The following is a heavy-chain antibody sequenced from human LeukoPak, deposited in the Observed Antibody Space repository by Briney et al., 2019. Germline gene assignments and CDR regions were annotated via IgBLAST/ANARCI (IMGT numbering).Heavy chain of an antibody. D-gene: IGHD2-21*01. CDR3: ARNIPVTRWGY. V-gene: IGHV3-66*01. CDR1: GFTVSNNY. J-gene: IGHJ4*02. Sequence: GGSLRLSSAASGFTVSNNYMTWVRQAPGKGLEWVSLIYSGGSTYYADSVKGRFTISRDNSKNTVYLQMNSLRAEDTAAYYCARNIPVTRWGYWGQGTLVTVSS. CDR2: IYSGGST.